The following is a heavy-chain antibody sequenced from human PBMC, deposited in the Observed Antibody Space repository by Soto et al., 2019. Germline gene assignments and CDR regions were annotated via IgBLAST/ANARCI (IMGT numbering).Heavy chain of an antibody. Sequence: SETLSLTCTVSGGSIGSGDYYWSWIRQHPGKGLEWIGCIYYSGSTYYNPSLKSRVTTSVDTSKNQFSLKLSSVTAADTAVYYCARRLYYDSSGFEGGGMDVWGQGTTVTVSS. CDR1: GGSIGSGDYY. CDR2: IYYSGST. J-gene: IGHJ6*02. CDR3: ARRLYYDSSGFEGGGMDV. D-gene: IGHD3-22*01. V-gene: IGHV4-39*01.